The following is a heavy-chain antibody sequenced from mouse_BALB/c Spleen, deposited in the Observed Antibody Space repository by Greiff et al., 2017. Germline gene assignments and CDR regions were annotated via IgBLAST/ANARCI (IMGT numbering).Heavy chain of an antibody. CDR2: ISSGGSYT. J-gene: IGHJ1*01. CDR3: ARRSGSYWYFDV. D-gene: IGHD1-1*01. V-gene: IGHV5-9-3*01. CDR1: GFTFSSYA. Sequence: EVQLVESGGGLVKPGGSLKLSCAASGFTFSSYAMSWVRQTPEKRLEWVATISSGGSYTYYPDSVNGRFTISRDNAKNTLYLQMSSLRSEDTAMYYCARRSGSYWYFDVWGAGTTVTVSS.